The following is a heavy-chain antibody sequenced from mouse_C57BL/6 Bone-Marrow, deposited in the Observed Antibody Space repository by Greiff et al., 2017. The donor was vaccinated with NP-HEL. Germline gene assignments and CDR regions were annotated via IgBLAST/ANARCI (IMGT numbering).Heavy chain of an antibody. V-gene: IGHV1-55*01. D-gene: IGHD1-1*01. Sequence: QVQLQQPGAELVKPGASVKMSCKASGYTFTSYWITWVKQRPGQGLEWIGDIYPGSGSTNYNEKFKSKATLTVDTSSSPVYMQLSSLTSEDSAVYYCARGGSSYLAWFAYWGQGTLVTVSA. CDR2: IYPGSGST. CDR3: ARGGSSYLAWFAY. CDR1: GYTFTSYW. J-gene: IGHJ3*01.